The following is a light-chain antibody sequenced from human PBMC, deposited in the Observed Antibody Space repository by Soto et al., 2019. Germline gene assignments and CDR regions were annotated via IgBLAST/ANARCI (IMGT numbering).Light chain of an antibody. Sequence: QSVLTQPPSASRTPGQRVTISCSGSSSNIGSNYVYWYQQLPGTAPKLLIYRNNQRPSGVPDRFSGSKSGTSASLAISGLRSEDEADYYCAAWDDSLSGSYVFGTGTKVT. J-gene: IGLJ1*01. CDR3: AAWDDSLSGSYV. V-gene: IGLV1-47*01. CDR2: RNN. CDR1: SSNIGSNY.